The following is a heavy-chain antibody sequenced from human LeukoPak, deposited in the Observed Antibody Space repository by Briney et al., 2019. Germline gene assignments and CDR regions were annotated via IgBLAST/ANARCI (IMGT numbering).Heavy chain of an antibody. CDR3: ARSHGSGGYVRWSGGTFDY. D-gene: IGHD3-10*01. CDR1: GGSISSSSYY. V-gene: IGHV4-39*01. J-gene: IGHJ4*01. Sequence: SETLSLTCTVSGGSISSSSYYWGWIRQPPGKGLEWIGSIYYSGSTYYNPSLKSRVTISVDTSKNQFSLKLSSVTAADTAVYYCARSHGSGGYVRWSGGTFDYWGQGTLGTVSS. CDR2: IYYSGST.